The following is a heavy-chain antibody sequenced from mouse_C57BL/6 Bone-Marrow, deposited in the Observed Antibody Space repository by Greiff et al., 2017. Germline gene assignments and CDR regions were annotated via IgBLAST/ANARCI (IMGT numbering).Heavy chain of an antibody. V-gene: IGHV1-81*01. Sequence: VQLQQSGAELARPGASVKLSCKASGYTFTSYGISWVKQRTGQGLEWIGEIYPRSGNTYYNETFKGKATLTADKSSSTAYMELRSLTSEDSAVYFCARRNYYGSSAFAYWGQGTLVTVSA. CDR1: GYTFTSYG. J-gene: IGHJ3*01. D-gene: IGHD1-1*01. CDR3: ARRNYYGSSAFAY. CDR2: IYPRSGNT.